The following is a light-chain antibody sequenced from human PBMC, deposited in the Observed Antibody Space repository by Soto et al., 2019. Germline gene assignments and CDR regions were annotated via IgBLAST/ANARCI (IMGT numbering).Light chain of an antibody. Sequence: EIVMTQSPATLSVSPGERATLSCRASQSVSSNLAWYQRKPGQAPRLLIYGASTRATGIPARFSGSGSGTEFTLTISSLQSEDFAVYYCPQYNNWPPITFGQGTRLEIK. CDR1: QSVSSN. CDR2: GAS. J-gene: IGKJ5*01. CDR3: PQYNNWPPIT. V-gene: IGKV3-15*01.